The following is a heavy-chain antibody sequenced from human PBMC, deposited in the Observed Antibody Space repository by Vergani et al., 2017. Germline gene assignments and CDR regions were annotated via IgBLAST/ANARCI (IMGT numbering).Heavy chain of an antibody. V-gene: IGHV4-61*02. Sequence: QVQLQESGPGLVKPPGTLSLTCAVSGDSIRSGSHYWSWIRQPAGKGPEWIGHIHTGGSTDLNPSFKSRVSISVDTSKSQFSLKLNSVTVADTAVYYCARSRPYCTSGSCPAIWGQGTLVTVSS. D-gene: IGHD2-15*01. CDR3: ARSRPYCTSGSCPAI. J-gene: IGHJ4*02. CDR1: GDSIRSGSHY. CDR2: IHTGGST.